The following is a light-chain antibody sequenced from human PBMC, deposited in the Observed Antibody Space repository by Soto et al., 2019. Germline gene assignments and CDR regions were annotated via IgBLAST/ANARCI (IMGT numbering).Light chain of an antibody. CDR2: AAS. CDR3: QKYSSVIT. V-gene: IGKV1-27*01. J-gene: IGKJ5*01. Sequence: DIQMTQSPSSLSASVGDRVTITCRASQGFSNLLAWYQRKPGKVAKLLISAASTLQSGVPSRFSGSGSGTDFTLTITSLQPEDVATYYCQKYSSVITFGQGTRLEI. CDR1: QGFSNL.